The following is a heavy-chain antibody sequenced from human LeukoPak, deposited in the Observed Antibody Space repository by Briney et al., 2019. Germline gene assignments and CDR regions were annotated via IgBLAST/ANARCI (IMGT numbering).Heavy chain of an antibody. V-gene: IGHV3-74*01. D-gene: IGHD6-19*01. J-gene: IGHJ4*02. CDR2: INSDGSST. Sequence: PGGSLSLSCAASGFPFSSYWMHWVRQPPGKGLVWVSRINSDGSSTNYADSVKGRFTISRDNAKNTLYLQINSLRAEDTAVYYCASPIAVAGPYYFDFWGQGTLVTVSS. CDR3: ASPIAVAGPYYFDF. CDR1: GFPFSSYW.